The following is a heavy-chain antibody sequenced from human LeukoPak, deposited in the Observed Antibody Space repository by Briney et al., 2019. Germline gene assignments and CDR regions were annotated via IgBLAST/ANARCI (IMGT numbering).Heavy chain of an antibody. CDR2: IKEDGSEK. CDR1: GFTFGNFW. J-gene: IGHJ5*02. V-gene: IGHV3-7*01. D-gene: IGHD5-12*01. Sequence: GGSLRLSCVASGFTFGNFWMSWVRQAPGKGPEWVANIKEDGSEKYYVDSVRDRFTISRDNAKNSLYLQMNSLRAEDTGVYFCRPGHYDSYAWDQGTLVTVSS. CDR3: RPGHYDSYA.